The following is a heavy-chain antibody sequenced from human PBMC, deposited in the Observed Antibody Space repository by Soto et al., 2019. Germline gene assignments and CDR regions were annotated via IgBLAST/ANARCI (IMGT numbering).Heavy chain of an antibody. CDR1: GFTFSSYA. Sequence: QVQLVESGGGVVQPGRSLRLSCVASGFTFSSYAMHWVRQAPGKGLEWVAVISYDGSNKYYADSVKGRFTISRDNSKNTLYLQMNSLRAEDTAVYYCARDQRGYSYGYGMDVWGQGTTVTVSS. V-gene: IGHV3-30-3*01. D-gene: IGHD5-18*01. CDR3: ARDQRGYSYGYGMDV. J-gene: IGHJ6*02. CDR2: ISYDGSNK.